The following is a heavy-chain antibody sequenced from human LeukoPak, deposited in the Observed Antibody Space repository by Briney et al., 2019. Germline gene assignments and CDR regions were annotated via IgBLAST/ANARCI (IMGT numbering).Heavy chain of an antibody. D-gene: IGHD6-13*01. CDR2: INPNSGGT. Sequence: ASVKVSCKASGYTFTGYYMHWVRQAPGQGLEWMGWINPNSGGTNYAQKFQGRVTMTRNTSISTAYMELSSLRSEDTAVYYCARAGIAAAALGDYWGQGTLVTVSS. V-gene: IGHV1-2*02. CDR1: GYTFTGYY. CDR3: ARAGIAAAALGDY. J-gene: IGHJ4*02.